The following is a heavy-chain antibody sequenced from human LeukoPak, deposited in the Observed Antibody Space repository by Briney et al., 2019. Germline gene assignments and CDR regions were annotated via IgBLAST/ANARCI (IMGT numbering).Heavy chain of an antibody. CDR2: IYYSGST. Sequence: SETLSLTCTVSGVTISSYYWSWIRQPPGKGLEWIGYIYYSGSTNYNPSLTSRVTISVHTSKNQFSLKLSSVTAADTAVYYCASLNWNDRDYWGQGTLVTVSS. V-gene: IGHV4-59*01. J-gene: IGHJ4*02. D-gene: IGHD1-1*01. CDR3: ASLNWNDRDY. CDR1: GVTISSYY.